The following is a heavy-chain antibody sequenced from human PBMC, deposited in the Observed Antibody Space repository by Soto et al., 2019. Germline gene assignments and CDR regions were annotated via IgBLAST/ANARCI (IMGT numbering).Heavy chain of an antibody. CDR1: GDTFSSYA. V-gene: IGHV1-2*04. CDR2: INPNSGAT. CDR3: ARDSQQWLSYYMDV. J-gene: IGHJ6*03. D-gene: IGHD6-19*01. Sequence: ASVKVSCKASGDTFSSYAISWVRQAPGQGLEWMGWINPNSGATNYAQKFQGWVTMTRDTSISTAYMELSRLRSDDTAVYYCARDSQQWLSYYMDVWGRGTTVTVSS.